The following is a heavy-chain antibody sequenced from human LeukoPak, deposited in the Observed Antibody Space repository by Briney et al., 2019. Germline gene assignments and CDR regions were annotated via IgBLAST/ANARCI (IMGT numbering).Heavy chain of an antibody. D-gene: IGHD6-13*01. V-gene: IGHV1-18*01. Sequence: ASVKVSCKASGYTFTSYGISWVRQAPGQGLEWVGWISAYNGNTNYAQKLQGRVTMTTDTSTSTAYMELRSLRSDDTAVYYCARHSEAGYSSTWYAFDPWGQGTLVTVSS. J-gene: IGHJ5*02. CDR2: ISAYNGNT. CDR3: ARHSEAGYSSTWYAFDP. CDR1: GYTFTSYG.